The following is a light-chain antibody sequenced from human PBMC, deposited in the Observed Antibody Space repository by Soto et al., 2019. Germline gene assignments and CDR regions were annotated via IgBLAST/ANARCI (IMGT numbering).Light chain of an antibody. V-gene: IGLV4-69*01. CDR2: INSDGSH. CDR3: QTWDTDIRV. Sequence: QTVVTQSPSASASLGASVKLTCTLSSGHKNYAIAWHQQQPEKGPRYLMKINSDGSHSKGDGIPDRFSGSSSGAERYLTISSLQSEDEADYYCQTWDTDIRVFGGGTQLTVL. CDR1: SGHKNYA. J-gene: IGLJ3*02.